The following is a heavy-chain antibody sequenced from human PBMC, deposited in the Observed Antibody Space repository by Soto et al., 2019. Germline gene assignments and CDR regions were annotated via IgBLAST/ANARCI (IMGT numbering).Heavy chain of an antibody. J-gene: IGHJ6*02. V-gene: IGHV1-18*01. CDR3: ARDTVCSSTSCYMAYYYYGMDV. CDR2: ISAYNGNT. Sequence: QVQLVQSGAEVKKPGASVKVSCKASGYTFTSYGISWVRQAPGQGPEWMGWISAYNGNTNYAQKLQGRVTMTTDTSTSTAYMELRSLRSDDTAVYYCARDTVCSSTSCYMAYYYYGMDVWGQGTTVTVSS. D-gene: IGHD2-2*02. CDR1: GYTFTSYG.